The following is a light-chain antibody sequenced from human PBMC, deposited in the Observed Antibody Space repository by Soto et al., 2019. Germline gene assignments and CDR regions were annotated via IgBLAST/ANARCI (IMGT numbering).Light chain of an antibody. V-gene: IGKV1-39*01. CDR1: QSISSH. Sequence: DIQMTQSPSSLSASVGDRVTITCRASQSISSHLNWYQQKPGKAPKLLIYASYNLQSGVPSRFRGSGSGTDFTLTISSLQPEDFATYYCQQSYSNIQDLTFGGGTKVEI. J-gene: IGKJ4*01. CDR3: QQSYSNIQDLT. CDR2: ASY.